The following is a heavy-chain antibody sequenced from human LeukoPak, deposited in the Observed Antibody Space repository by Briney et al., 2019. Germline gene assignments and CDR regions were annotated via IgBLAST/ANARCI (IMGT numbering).Heavy chain of an antibody. V-gene: IGHV1-69*13. CDR1: GGTFSSYA. CDR2: IIPIFGTA. CDR3: ARKYCSGGSWPHLGNYYYGMDV. Sequence: ASVKVSCKASGGTFSSYAISWVRQAPGQGLEWMGGIIPIFGTANYAQKFQGGVTITADESTSTAYMELSSLRSEDTAVYYCARKYCSGGSWPHLGNYYYGMDVWGQGTTVTVSS. D-gene: IGHD2-15*01. J-gene: IGHJ6*02.